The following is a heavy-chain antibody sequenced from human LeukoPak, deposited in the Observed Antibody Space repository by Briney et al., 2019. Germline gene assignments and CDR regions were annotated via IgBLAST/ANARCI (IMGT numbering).Heavy chain of an antibody. V-gene: IGHV4-30-4*01. D-gene: IGHD4-17*01. CDR3: ASASFYGDYEVDLDDDAFDI. CDR1: GGSISSGDYY. Sequence: SETQSLTCTVSGGSISSGDYYWSWIRQPPGKGLEWIGYIYYSGSTYYNPSLKSRVTISVDTSKNQFSLKLSSVTAADTAVYYCASASFYGDYEVDLDDDAFDIWGQGTMVTVSS. J-gene: IGHJ3*02. CDR2: IYYSGST.